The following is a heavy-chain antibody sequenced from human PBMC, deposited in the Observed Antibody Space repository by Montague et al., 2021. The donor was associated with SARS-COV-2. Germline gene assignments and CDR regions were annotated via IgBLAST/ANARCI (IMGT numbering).Heavy chain of an antibody. Sequence: CAISGDSVSSNSVAWNWNRQSPSRGLEWLGRTYYRSKWYNDYAVSVKSRITINPDTSKNQFSLQLNSVTPEDTAVYYCARGIWFGELLTGYYYYGMDVWGQGTTVTVSS. CDR1: GDSVSSNSVA. V-gene: IGHV6-1*01. CDR2: TYYRSKWYN. D-gene: IGHD3-10*01. CDR3: ARGIWFGELLTGYYYYGMDV. J-gene: IGHJ6*02.